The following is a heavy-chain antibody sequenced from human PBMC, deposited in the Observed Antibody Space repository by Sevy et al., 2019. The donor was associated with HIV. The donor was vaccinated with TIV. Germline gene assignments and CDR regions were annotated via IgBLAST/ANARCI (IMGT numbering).Heavy chain of an antibody. CDR2: IKEDGTEN. V-gene: IGHV3-7*01. J-gene: IGHJ4*02. CDR1: GFTFSNYW. CDR3: ARSRRAPDY. Sequence: GGSLRLSCVASGFTFSNYWMTWVRQAPGKGLEWVANIKEDGTENYSVDSVKGRFTISRDNAKKSLYLQMNNLTVEDMAVYYCARSRRAPDYWGQGILVTVSS.